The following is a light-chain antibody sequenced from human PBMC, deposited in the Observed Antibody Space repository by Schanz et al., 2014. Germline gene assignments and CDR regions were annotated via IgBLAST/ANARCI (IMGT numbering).Light chain of an antibody. V-gene: IGLV2-14*01. Sequence: QSSLTQPRSVSGSPGQSVTISCTGTSSDVGGYNFVSWYQQHPGKVPKLMIYDVSNRPSGVSNRFSGSKSGNTASLTISGLQAEDEADYYCSSYTGSSTPHYVFGTGTKLTVL. J-gene: IGLJ1*01. CDR2: DVS. CDR1: SSDVGGYNF. CDR3: SSYTGSSTPHYV.